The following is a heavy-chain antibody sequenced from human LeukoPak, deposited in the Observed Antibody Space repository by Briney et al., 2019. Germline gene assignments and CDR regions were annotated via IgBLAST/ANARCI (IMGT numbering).Heavy chain of an antibody. V-gene: IGHV4-59*08. Sequence: PSETLSLTCTVSGGSISSYYWSWIRQPPGKGLEWIGYIYYSGSTNSNPSLKSRVTISADTSKNQFSLNLSSVTAADTAMYYCARHSSGEYSAPDYWGQGTLVTVSS. D-gene: IGHD5-12*01. CDR3: ARHSSGEYSAPDY. J-gene: IGHJ4*02. CDR1: GGSISSYY. CDR2: IYYSGST.